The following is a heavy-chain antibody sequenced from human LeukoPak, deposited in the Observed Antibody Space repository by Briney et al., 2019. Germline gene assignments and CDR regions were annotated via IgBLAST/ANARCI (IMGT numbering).Heavy chain of an antibody. CDR2: INHGGST. J-gene: IGHJ4*02. D-gene: IGHD3-22*01. V-gene: IGHV4-34*01. CDR1: GGSFTPYY. Sequence: PSETLSLTCAVSGGSFTPYYYNWIRQPPGKGLEWIGEINHGGSTNYNSSLKSRVTISVDTSKNQFSLKLSSVTAADTAVYYCARRSGITMIVVVRGYYFDYWGQGTLVTVSS. CDR3: ARRSGITMIVVVRGYYFDY.